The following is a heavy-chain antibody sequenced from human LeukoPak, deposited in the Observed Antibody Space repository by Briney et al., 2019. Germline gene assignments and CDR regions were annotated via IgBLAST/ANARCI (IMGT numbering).Heavy chain of an antibody. V-gene: IGHV3-74*01. J-gene: IGHJ5*02. D-gene: IGHD3-22*01. CDR2: ITIDGSST. Sequence: GGSLRLSCAASGFTFSSYWMHWVRQAPGKGLVWVSRITIDGSSTSYADSVKGRFTISRDNAKNTLYLQMNSLRAEDTAVYYCAREVYYYDSSGYYSTDNWFDPWGQGTLVTVSS. CDR3: AREVYYYDSSGYYSTDNWFDP. CDR1: GFTFSSYW.